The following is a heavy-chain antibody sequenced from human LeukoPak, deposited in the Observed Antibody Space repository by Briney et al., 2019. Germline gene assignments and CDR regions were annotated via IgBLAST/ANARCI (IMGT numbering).Heavy chain of an antibody. CDR1: GGTFSSYA. CDR2: INPNSGGT. D-gene: IGHD5-12*01. J-gene: IGHJ4*02. V-gene: IGHV1-2*02. Sequence: ASVKVSCKASGGTFSSYAISWVRQAPGQGLEWMGWINPNSGGTNYAQKFQGRVTMTRDTSISTAYMELSRLRSDDTAVYYCARTRYSGYDLSLWGQGTLVTVSS. CDR3: ARTRYSGYDLSL.